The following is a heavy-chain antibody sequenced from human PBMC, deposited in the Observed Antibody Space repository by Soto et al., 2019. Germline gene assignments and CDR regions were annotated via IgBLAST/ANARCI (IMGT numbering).Heavy chain of an antibody. V-gene: IGHV1-18*01. Sequence: QVHLVQSGAEVKKPGASVKVSCKGSGYDFTTYGITWVRQAPGQGLEWMAWISAHNGNTDYAPKLQGSVTVTRDTATSTAYMELRSLRSDDTAMYYCARGRYGDYWGQGALVTVSS. D-gene: IGHD1-1*01. CDR1: GYDFTTYG. CDR2: ISAHNGNT. J-gene: IGHJ4*02. CDR3: ARGRYGDY.